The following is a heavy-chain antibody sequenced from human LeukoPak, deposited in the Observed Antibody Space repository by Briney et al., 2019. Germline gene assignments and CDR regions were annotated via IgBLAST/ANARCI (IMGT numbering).Heavy chain of an antibody. CDR1: GGTFSSYA. CDR2: IIPILGIA. D-gene: IGHD4-17*01. Sequence: SVKVSCKASGGTFSSYAISWLRQAPGQGLEWMGRIIPILGIANYAQKFQGRVTITADKSTSTAYMQLSSLRSEDTAVYYCARDDGDYAIYYYYGMDVWGQGTTVTVSS. CDR3: ARDDGDYAIYYYYGMDV. J-gene: IGHJ6*02. V-gene: IGHV1-69*04.